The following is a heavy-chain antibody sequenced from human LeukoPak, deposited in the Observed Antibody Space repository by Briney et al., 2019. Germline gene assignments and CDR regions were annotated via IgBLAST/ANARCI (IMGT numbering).Heavy chain of an antibody. D-gene: IGHD6-13*01. CDR1: GGSISSSSYY. CDR2: IYHSGST. J-gene: IGHJ4*02. Sequence: SETLSLTCTVSGGSISSSSYYWGWIRQPPGKGLEWIGSIYHSGSTYYNPSLKSRVTISVDTSKNQFSLKLSSVTAADTAVYYCASQLPGLAADDYYFDYWGQGTLVTVSS. CDR3: ASQLPGLAADDYYFDY. V-gene: IGHV4-39*07.